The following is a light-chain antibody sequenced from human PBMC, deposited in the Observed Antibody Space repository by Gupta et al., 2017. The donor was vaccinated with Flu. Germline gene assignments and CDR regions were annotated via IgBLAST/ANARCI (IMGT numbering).Light chain of an antibody. Sequence: LAWYQQKPGQAARLLIHGASNRATGIPDRISGSGSGTDFSLTISRLEPEEFAVYYCQQYESFPRTFGQGTKVEIK. CDR2: GAS. CDR3: QQYESFPRT. J-gene: IGKJ1*01. V-gene: IGKV3-20*01.